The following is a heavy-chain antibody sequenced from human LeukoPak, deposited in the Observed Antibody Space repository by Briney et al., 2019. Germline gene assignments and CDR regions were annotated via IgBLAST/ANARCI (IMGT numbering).Heavy chain of an antibody. V-gene: IGHV3-23*01. CDR1: GFTFSSYV. Sequence: GGSLRLSCAASGFTFSSYVMSWVRQAPGRGLEWVSAISGSGGSTYYADSVKGRFTISRDNSKNTLYLQMNSLRAEDTAVYYCAKGNSGSYYLFDYWGQGTLVTVSS. CDR3: AKGNSGSYYLFDY. CDR2: ISGSGGST. D-gene: IGHD1-26*01. J-gene: IGHJ4*02.